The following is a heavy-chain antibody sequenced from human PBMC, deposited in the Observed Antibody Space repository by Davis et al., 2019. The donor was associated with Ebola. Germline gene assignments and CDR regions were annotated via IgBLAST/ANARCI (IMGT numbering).Heavy chain of an antibody. V-gene: IGHV1-69*10. J-gene: IGHJ4*02. D-gene: IGHD5-24*01. CDR2: IIPILGIA. Sequence: AASVKVSCKSSGGSFSSCAISWVRQAPGQGLEWMGGIIPILGIANYAQKFQGRVTITADKSTSTAYMELSSLRSEDTAVYYCARGMAMGTNFDYWGQGTLVTVSS. CDR3: ARGMAMGTNFDY. CDR1: GGSFSSCA.